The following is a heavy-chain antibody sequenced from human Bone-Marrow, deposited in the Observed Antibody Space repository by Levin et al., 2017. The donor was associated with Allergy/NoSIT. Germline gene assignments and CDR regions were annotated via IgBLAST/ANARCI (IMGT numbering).Heavy chain of an antibody. CDR1: GGSIGGYY. V-gene: IGHV4-59*01. Sequence: SETLSLTCTVSGGSIGGYYWTWIRQPPGKGLEWIGYIYDTGSTNYSPSLKSRVTISLDTSKNQFSLELNSVTAADTAVYYCARQVLSRRRFDPWGQGTLVTVSS. CDR3: ARQVLSRRRFDP. J-gene: IGHJ5*02. CDR2: IYDTGST.